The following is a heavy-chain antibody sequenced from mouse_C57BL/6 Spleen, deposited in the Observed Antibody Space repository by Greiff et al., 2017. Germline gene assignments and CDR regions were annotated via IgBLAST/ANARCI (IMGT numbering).Heavy chain of an antibody. Sequence: EVQLQQSGPELVKPGASVKISCKASGYKFTDYYMNWVKQSNGKSLEWIGDINPNNGGTSYNQKFKGKATLTVDKSSSTAYMELRSLTSEDSAVYYCARGYYGSSLWGQGTSVTVSS. CDR2: INPNNGGT. D-gene: IGHD1-1*01. CDR1: GYKFTDYY. CDR3: ARGYYGSSL. V-gene: IGHV1-26*01. J-gene: IGHJ4*01.